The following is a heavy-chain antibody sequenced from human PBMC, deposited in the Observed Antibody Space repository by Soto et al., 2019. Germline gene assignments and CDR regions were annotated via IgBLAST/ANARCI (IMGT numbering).Heavy chain of an antibody. Sequence: QVQLVQSGAEVRKPGSSVTVSCKASGGTFSTYGITWVRQAPGQGLEWMGNIIPLIGTANYAQRFRGRVTIPADESTTTAYMKLTSMRSEDTAVYYCARVVMTTVPASFYYGLDVWGQGTTVTVSS. J-gene: IGHJ6*02. CDR2: IIPLIGTA. V-gene: IGHV1-69*18. D-gene: IGHD4-4*01. CDR1: GGTFSTYG. CDR3: ARVVMTTVPASFYYGLDV.